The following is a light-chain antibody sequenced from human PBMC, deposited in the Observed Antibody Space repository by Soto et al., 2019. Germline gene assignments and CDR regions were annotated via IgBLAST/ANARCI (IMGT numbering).Light chain of an antibody. CDR1: QSISSN. CDR3: QQYNDWPPT. V-gene: IGKV3-15*01. Sequence: EVVMTQSPATLSVSPGERVTLSCRASQSISSNLAWYQLKAGQTPRLLVYGASTRATGFPGKFSGSGSGTEFTLTISDLQSEDFAVYFCQQYNDWPPTFGQGTKVDNK. J-gene: IGKJ1*01. CDR2: GAS.